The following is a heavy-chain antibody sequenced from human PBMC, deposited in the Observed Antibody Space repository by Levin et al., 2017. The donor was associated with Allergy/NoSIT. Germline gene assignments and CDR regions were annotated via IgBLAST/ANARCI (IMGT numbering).Heavy chain of an antibody. D-gene: IGHD3-16*01. V-gene: IGHV3-23*01. CDR1: GFTYSNYA. CDR2: ISGSGGNT. CDR3: AKVWGTGYFDL. Sequence: ETLSLTCAASGFTYSNYAMSWVRQAPGKGLEWVSTISGSGGNTYYADSVKGRFTISRDNSKNTLYLQMNSLRAEDTALYSCAKVWGTGYFDLWGRGTLVTVSS. J-gene: IGHJ2*01.